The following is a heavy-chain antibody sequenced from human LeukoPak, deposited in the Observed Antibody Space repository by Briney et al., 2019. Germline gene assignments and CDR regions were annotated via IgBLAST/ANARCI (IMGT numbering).Heavy chain of an antibody. CDR1: GGSISSGGYY. CDR3: ATSGVATHFDY. Sequence: SETLSLTCTVSGGSISSGGYYWSWIRQPPGKGLEWIGYIYYSGSTYYNPSLKSRVTISVDRSKNQFSLKLSSVTAADTAVYYCATSGVATHFDYWGQGTLVTVSS. D-gene: IGHD2-15*01. CDR2: IYYSGST. J-gene: IGHJ4*02. V-gene: IGHV4-30-2*01.